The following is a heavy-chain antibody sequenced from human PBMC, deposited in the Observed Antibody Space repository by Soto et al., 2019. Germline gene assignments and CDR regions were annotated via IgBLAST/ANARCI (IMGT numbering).Heavy chain of an antibody. D-gene: IGHD1-26*01. CDR1: GYPFNSYA. CDR2: ISAYNGNT. J-gene: IGHJ4*02. Sequence: QVHLVQSGADVKKPGAAVTVSCKASGYPFNSYAITWVRQAPGQGLEWMGWISAYNGNTNYAQKVQGRVTMTTETSTSPAYMEVRSLRYDDTAGYYCARGGVGSTMTYLDNWGQGTLVTVSS. V-gene: IGHV1-18*01. CDR3: ARGGVGSTMTYLDN.